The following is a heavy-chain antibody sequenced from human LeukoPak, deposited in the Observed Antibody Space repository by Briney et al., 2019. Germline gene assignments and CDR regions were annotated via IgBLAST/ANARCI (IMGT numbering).Heavy chain of an antibody. CDR1: GYTFTSYY. CDR2: ISYDGSNK. V-gene: IGHV3-30-3*01. CDR3: ARAEAAPFAFDY. Sequence: SCKASGYTFTSYYMHWVRQAPGKGLEWVAVISYDGSNKYYADSVKGRFTISRDNSKNTLYLQMNSLRAEDTAVYYCARAEAAPFAFDYWGQGTLVTVSS. D-gene: IGHD6-6*01. J-gene: IGHJ4*02.